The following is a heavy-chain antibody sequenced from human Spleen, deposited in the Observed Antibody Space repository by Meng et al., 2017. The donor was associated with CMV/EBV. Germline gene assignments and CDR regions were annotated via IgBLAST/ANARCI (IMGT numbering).Heavy chain of an antibody. CDR2: INPNSGDT. V-gene: IGHV1-2*02. CDR1: RYTNNY. D-gene: IGHD1-26*01. Sequence: CKASRYTNNYMHWARQAPGQGLEWMGWINPNSGDTNYAHKFQGRVTMTRDTSINTVYMEMSSLRFDDTALYYCARDEGTGSYRASDIWGQGTMVTVSS. CDR3: ARDEGTGSYRASDI. J-gene: IGHJ3*02.